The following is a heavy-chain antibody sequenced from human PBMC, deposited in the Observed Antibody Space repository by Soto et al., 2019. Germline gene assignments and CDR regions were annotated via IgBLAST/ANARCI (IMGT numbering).Heavy chain of an antibody. CDR1: GGTFSGYA. Sequence: LVKVSCEASGGTFSGYAISWVRQAPGQGLEWMGGIIPIFGTANYAQKFQGRVTITADESTSTAYMELGSLRSEDTAVYYCARDTAMDLYNWFDPWGQGTLVTVSS. V-gene: IGHV1-69*13. D-gene: IGHD5-18*01. J-gene: IGHJ5*02. CDR2: IIPIFGTA. CDR3: ARDTAMDLYNWFDP.